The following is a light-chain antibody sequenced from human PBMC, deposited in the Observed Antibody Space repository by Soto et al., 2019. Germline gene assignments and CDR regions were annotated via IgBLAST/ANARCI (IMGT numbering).Light chain of an antibody. CDR2: GAS. Sequence: EIVLTQSPGTLSLSPGERATLSCRASRSVNSRYLAWYQQKPGLAPRLLIYGASSRATGIPDRFSGSGSGTDFTLTISRLEPEDFAVYHCHQYGYSPNTFGQGTKLEIK. CDR1: RSVNSRY. J-gene: IGKJ2*01. CDR3: HQYGYSPNT. V-gene: IGKV3-20*01.